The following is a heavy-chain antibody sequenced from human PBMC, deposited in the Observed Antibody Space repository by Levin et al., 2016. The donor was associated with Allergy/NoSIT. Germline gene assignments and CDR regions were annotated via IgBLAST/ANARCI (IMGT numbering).Heavy chain of an antibody. Sequence: GESLKISCAASGFTFSSYGMHWVRQAPGKGLEWVAVIWYDGSNKYYADSVKGRFTISRDNSKNTLYLQMNSLRAEDTAVYYCARDVGVVYSSSSGFGDAFDIWGQGTMVTVSS. V-gene: IGHV3-33*01. J-gene: IGHJ3*02. CDR2: IWYDGSNK. CDR3: ARDVGVVYSSSSGFGDAFDI. D-gene: IGHD6-6*01. CDR1: GFTFSSYG.